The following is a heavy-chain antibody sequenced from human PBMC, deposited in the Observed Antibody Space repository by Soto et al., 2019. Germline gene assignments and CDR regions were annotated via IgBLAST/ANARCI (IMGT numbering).Heavy chain of an antibody. CDR2: IIPVFGTT. CDR3: ARGGGPYGCVIEF. V-gene: IGHV1-69*13. CDR1: GGLNSIYA. Sequence: SLKVYCKGSGGLNSIYAISWVRQDHGQGLEWMGGIIPVFGTTNYAQKFQGRVTITADESTNTAYMELSSLTSDDTAMYYCARGGGPYGCVIEFWGQGTQGTGSS. D-gene: IGHD3-16*01. J-gene: IGHJ1*01.